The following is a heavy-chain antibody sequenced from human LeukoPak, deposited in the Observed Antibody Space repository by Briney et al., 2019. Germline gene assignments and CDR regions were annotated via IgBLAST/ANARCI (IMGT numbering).Heavy chain of an antibody. J-gene: IGHJ4*02. CDR3: ASVVPAAYYFDY. D-gene: IGHD2-2*01. CDR1: GGSISSGSYY. V-gene: IGHV4-61*02. Sequence: SETLSLTCTVSGGSISSGSYYWSWIPQPAGKGLEWIGRTYTSGSTNYNPSLKSRVTVSVDTSKNQFSLKLSSVTAADTAVYYCASVVPAAYYFDYWGQGTLVTVSS. CDR2: TYTSGST.